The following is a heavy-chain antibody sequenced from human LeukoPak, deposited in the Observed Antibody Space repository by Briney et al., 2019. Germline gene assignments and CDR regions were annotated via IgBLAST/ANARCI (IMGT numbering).Heavy chain of an antibody. Sequence: PGGSLRLSCAASGFSVSNKYMSWVRQAPGKGLEWVSVIYTAGDTYYADSVRGRFTISRDNSKNTVNLQMNSLRAEDTALYYCAGGQMFTGGGFDDWGQGTLVTVSS. CDR1: GFSVSNKY. V-gene: IGHV3-53*01. CDR2: IYTAGDT. CDR3: AGGQMFTGGGFDD. J-gene: IGHJ4*02. D-gene: IGHD2-8*02.